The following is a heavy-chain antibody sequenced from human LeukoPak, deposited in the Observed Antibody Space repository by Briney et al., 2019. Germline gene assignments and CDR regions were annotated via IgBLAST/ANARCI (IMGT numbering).Heavy chain of an antibody. D-gene: IGHD2-2*01. CDR1: GYTFTGYY. CDR3: ARVPIVVVPAAIRPSYNWFDP. V-gene: IGHV1-2*02. J-gene: IGHJ5*02. Sequence: ASVKVSCKASGYTFTGYYMHWVRQAPGQGLEWMGWINPNSGGTNCAQKFQGSVTMTRDTSISTAYMELSRLRSDDTAVYYCARVPIVVVPAAIRPSYNWFDPWGQGTLVTVSS. CDR2: INPNSGGT.